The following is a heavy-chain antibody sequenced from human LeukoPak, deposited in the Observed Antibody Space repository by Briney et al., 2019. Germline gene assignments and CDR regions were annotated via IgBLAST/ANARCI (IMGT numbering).Heavy chain of an antibody. J-gene: IGHJ6*03. V-gene: IGHV4-39*07. Sequence: PSETLSLTCTVSGGSISSSSYYWGRIRQPPGKGLEWIGSIYYSGSTYYNPSLKSRVTISVDTSKNQFSLKLSSVTAADTAVYYCARGTTVVTYSYYYYMDVWGKGTTVTVSS. D-gene: IGHD4-23*01. CDR2: IYYSGST. CDR3: ARGTTVVTYSYYYYMDV. CDR1: GGSISSSSYY.